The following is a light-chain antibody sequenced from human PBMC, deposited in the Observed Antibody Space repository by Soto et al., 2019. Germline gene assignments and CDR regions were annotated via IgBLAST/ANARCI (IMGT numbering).Light chain of an antibody. J-gene: IGKJ1*01. CDR2: GAS. Sequence: EIVLTQSPGTLSLSPGERATLSCRGSQSVSISYLAWYQQKPGQAPRLLIYGASTRATGIPARFSGSGSGTEFTLTISSLQSEDFAVYYCQQYNNWPPETFGQGTKVDIK. V-gene: IGKV3-15*01. CDR1: QSVSISY. CDR3: QQYNNWPPET.